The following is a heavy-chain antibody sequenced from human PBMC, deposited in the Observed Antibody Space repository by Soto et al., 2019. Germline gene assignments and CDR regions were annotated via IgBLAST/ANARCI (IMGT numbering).Heavy chain of an antibody. V-gene: IGHV3-21*01. D-gene: IGHD2-2*01. Sequence: EVQLVESGGGLVKPGGSLRLSCAASGFTFSSYSMNWVRQAPGKGLEWVSSISSSSSYIYYADSVKGRFTISRDNAKNSLYLQMNSLRAEDTAVYYCARDPSRYCSSTSCHTAYWGQGTLVTVSS. CDR3: ARDPSRYCSSTSCHTAY. CDR1: GFTFSSYS. CDR2: ISSSSSYI. J-gene: IGHJ4*02.